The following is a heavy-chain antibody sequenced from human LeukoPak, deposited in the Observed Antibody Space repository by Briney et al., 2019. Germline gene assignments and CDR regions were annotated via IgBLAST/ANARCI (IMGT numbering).Heavy chain of an antibody. Sequence: PSETLSLTCAVSGGSISSGGYSWSWIRQPPGKGLEWIGYIYHSGSTYYNPSLKSRLTISVDRSKNQFSLKLSSVTAADTAVYYCARGFHYGDYGVYFDLWGRGTLVTVSS. J-gene: IGHJ2*01. CDR1: GGSISSGGYS. CDR3: ARGFHYGDYGVYFDL. D-gene: IGHD4-17*01. V-gene: IGHV4-30-2*01. CDR2: IYHSGST.